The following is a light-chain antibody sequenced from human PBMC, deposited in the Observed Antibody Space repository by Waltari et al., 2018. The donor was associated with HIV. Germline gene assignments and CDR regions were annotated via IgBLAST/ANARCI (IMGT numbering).Light chain of an antibody. CDR2: EVF. CDR3: ASFTSNYTLI. CDR1: NSAFGLYNF. V-gene: IGLV2-14*01. J-gene: IGLJ2*01. Sequence: QSTLTQPASVSGSPGQSITISCTGSNSAFGLYNFISWYQQHPGGVPKVIIYEVFSRPSGISSRFSGSRSANTASLTISWLQPEDEADYYCASFTSNYTLIFGGGTKVTVL.